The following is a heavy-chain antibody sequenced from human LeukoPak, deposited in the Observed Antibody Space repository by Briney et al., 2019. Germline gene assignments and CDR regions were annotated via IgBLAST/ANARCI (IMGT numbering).Heavy chain of an antibody. CDR1: GGSISSYY. Sequence: SETLSLTCTVSGGSISSYYWSWIRQPPGKGLEWIGYIYYSGSTNYNPTLKSRVTISVVTSKNQFSLKLSSVTAADTAVYYCARSDYLAVDYWGQGTLVTVSS. CDR3: ARSDYLAVDY. D-gene: IGHD4-11*01. CDR2: IYYSGST. V-gene: IGHV4-59*08. J-gene: IGHJ4*02.